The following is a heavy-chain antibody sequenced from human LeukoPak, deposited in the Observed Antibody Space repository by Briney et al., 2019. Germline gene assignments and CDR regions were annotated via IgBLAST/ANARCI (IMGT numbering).Heavy chain of an antibody. CDR2: IDPSDSYT. CDR1: GYSFTSYW. Sequence: NHGESLKISCKGSGYSFTSYWISWVRQMPGKGLEWMGRIDPSDSYTNYSPSFQGHVTISADKSISTAYLQWSSLKASDTAMYYCARDYGGDSDYWGQGTLVTVSS. D-gene: IGHD4-23*01. J-gene: IGHJ4*02. V-gene: IGHV5-10-1*01. CDR3: ARDYGGDSDY.